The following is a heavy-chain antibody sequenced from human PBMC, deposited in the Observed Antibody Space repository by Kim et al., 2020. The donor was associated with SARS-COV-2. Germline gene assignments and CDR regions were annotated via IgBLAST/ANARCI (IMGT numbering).Heavy chain of an antibody. J-gene: IGHJ5*02. CDR1: GFTFSSYW. D-gene: IGHD6-13*01. CDR2: IKQDGSEK. Sequence: GGSLRLSCAASGFTFSSYWMSWVRQAPGKGLEWVANIKQDGSEKYYVDSVKGRFTISRDNAKNSLYLQMNSLRAEDTAVYYCARDPPAAGTRWFDPWGQGTLVTVSS. CDR3: ARDPPAAGTRWFDP. V-gene: IGHV3-7*03.